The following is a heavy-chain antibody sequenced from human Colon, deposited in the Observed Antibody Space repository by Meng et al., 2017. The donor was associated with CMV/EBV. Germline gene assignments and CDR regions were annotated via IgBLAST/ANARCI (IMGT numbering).Heavy chain of an antibody. V-gene: IGHV3-48*04. D-gene: IGHD2-2*01. CDR3: ARERIVEVPAAAYFQH. CDR1: GFTFSIYS. Sequence: GESLKISCAASGFTFSIYSMNWVRQAPGKGLEWVSYISSRSSTIYYADSVKGQFTISRENAKNSVYLQMNSLRAEDTAIYYCARERIVEVPAAAYFQHWGQGTLVTVSS. J-gene: IGHJ1*01. CDR2: ISSRSSTI.